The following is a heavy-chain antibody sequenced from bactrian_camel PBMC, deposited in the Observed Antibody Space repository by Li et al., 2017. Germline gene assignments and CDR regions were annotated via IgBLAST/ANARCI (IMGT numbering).Heavy chain of an antibody. CDR1: GDTDSSNC. CDR2: FYTAGYTGSLAT. J-gene: IGHJ4*01. Sequence: QVQLVESGGGSVQAGGSLRLSCVVSGDTDSSNCVGWFRQASGKEREGVAAFYTAGYTGSLATVYAASVKGRFTISRDNSKNTLYLEMNSLKPEDTAKYYCAGDWGVSRNSRLCYDGRWSFAPRAMGQGTQVTVS. V-gene: IGHV3S26*01. D-gene: IGHD1*01.